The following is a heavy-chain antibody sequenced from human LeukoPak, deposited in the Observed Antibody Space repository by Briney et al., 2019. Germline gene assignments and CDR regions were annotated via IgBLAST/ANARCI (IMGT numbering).Heavy chain of an antibody. CDR1: GYTFTSYD. J-gene: IGHJ4*02. CDR3: ARDNGGLLDY. Sequence: ASVKVSCKASGYTFTSYDINWVRQAPGQGLEWMGWINPNSGGTNYAQKFQGRVTMTRDTSISTAYMELSRLRSDDTAVYYCARDNGGLLDYWGQGTLVTVSS. V-gene: IGHV1-2*02. D-gene: IGHD3-10*01. CDR2: INPNSGGT.